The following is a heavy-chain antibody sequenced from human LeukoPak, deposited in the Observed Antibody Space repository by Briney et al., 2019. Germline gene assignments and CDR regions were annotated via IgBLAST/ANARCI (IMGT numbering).Heavy chain of an antibody. D-gene: IGHD6-6*01. Sequence: SETLSLTCTVSGGSISSSSYYWGWIRQPPGKGLEWIGSIDYSGRTCYNPSLKSRVTMSVDTSKNQFSLKLSSVTAADTAVYYCARDHSGSGWAAYSSSDYFDYWGQGTLVTVSS. V-gene: IGHV4-39*07. CDR2: IDYSGRT. CDR3: ARDHSGSGWAAYSSSDYFDY. J-gene: IGHJ4*02. CDR1: GGSISSSSYY.